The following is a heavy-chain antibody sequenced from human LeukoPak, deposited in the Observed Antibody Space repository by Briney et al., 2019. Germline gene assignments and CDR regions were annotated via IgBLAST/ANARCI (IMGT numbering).Heavy chain of an antibody. CDR3: ASSSASVGATQDY. Sequence: GGSLRLSCAASGFTFSSYAMHWVRQAPGKGLEWVAVISYDGSNKYYADSVKGRFTISRDNSKNTLYLQMNSLRAEDTAVYYCASSSASVGATQDYWGQGTLVTVSS. CDR1: GFTFSSYA. D-gene: IGHD1-26*01. V-gene: IGHV3-30-3*01. CDR2: ISYDGSNK. J-gene: IGHJ4*02.